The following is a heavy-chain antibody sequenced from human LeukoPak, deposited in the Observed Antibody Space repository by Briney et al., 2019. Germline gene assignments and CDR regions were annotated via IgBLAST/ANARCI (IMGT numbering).Heavy chain of an antibody. J-gene: IGHJ6*03. CDR2: IYPGDSDT. CDR1: GYSFTSYR. V-gene: IGHV5-51*01. Sequence: GESLKISCKGSGYSFTSYRIGWVRQMPGKGLEWMGIIYPGDSDTRYSPSFQGQVTISADKSISTAYLQWSSLKASDTAMYYCARLSGYDYYYYYYMDVWGKGTTVTVSS. D-gene: IGHD1-1*01. CDR3: ARLSGYDYYYYYYMDV.